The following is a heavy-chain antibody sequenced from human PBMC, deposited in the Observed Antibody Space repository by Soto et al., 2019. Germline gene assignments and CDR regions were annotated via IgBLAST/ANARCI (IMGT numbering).Heavy chain of an antibody. D-gene: IGHD3-10*01. V-gene: IGHV3-23*01. CDR2: ISGSGGST. J-gene: IGHJ4*02. CDR1: GFTFSSYA. Sequence: GGSLRLSCAASGFTFSSYAMSWVRQAPGKGLEWVSAISGSGGSTYYADSVKGRFTLSRDNSKNTLYLQMNSLRAEDTAVYYCAKDTENYYGSGGALTFDYWGQGTLVTVSS. CDR3: AKDTENYYGSGGALTFDY.